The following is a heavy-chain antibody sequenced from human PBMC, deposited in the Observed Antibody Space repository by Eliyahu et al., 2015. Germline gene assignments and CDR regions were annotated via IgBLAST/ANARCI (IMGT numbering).Heavy chain of an antibody. CDR1: GXXVXSTXAA. Sequence: QVQLQQSGPGLVQPSQTLPLTCAXSGXXVXSTXAAWNWIRQSPSRGLEWLGRTFYRSKWLNDYAVSVKSRITINPDTSKNQFSLQLNSVTPEDTAVYYCARDNLGIAAPFDYWGQGTLVTVSS. V-gene: IGHV6-1*01. D-gene: IGHD6-13*01. CDR3: ARDNLGIAAPFDY. J-gene: IGHJ4*02. CDR2: TFYRSKWLN.